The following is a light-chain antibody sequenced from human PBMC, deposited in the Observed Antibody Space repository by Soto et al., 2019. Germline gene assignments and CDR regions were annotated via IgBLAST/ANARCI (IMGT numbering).Light chain of an antibody. CDR2: DAS. V-gene: IGKV3-11*01. Sequence: EIVLTQSPATLSLSPGERATLSCRASQSVSSYLAWYQQKPGQAPRLLIYDASNRATGIPARFSGGGSGTDFTLTISRLEPEDFAVYYCQQRFNWPRFTFGPGTKLEIK. CDR1: QSVSSY. CDR3: QQRFNWPRFT. J-gene: IGKJ2*01.